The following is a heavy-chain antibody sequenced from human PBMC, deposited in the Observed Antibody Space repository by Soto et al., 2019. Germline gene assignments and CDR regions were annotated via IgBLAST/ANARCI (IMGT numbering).Heavy chain of an antibody. CDR1: VVTFSSYA. CDR3: ASPLHCSSTSCPFDY. Sequence: QVKLVQSGAEVKKPGSSVKVSCKASVVTFSSYAISWVRQAPGQGLEWMGGMMPIFGTANYAQKLQGSVTINADESTSTAYMELSSLRSEDTVVYYCASPLHCSSTSCPFDYWGQGTLVTVSS. CDR2: MMPIFGTA. J-gene: IGHJ4*02. V-gene: IGHV1-69*01. D-gene: IGHD2-2*01.